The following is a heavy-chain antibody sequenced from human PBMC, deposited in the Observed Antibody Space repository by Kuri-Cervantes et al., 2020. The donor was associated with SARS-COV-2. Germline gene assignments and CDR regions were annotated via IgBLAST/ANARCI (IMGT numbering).Heavy chain of an antibody. CDR1: GFTFSSYA. V-gene: IGHV3-23*01. CDR2: ISGSGGST. CDR3: AKSGEDRYYYYYYMDV. Sequence: GSLRLSCAASGFTFSSYAMSLVRQAPGKGLAWVSAISGSGGSTYYADSVKGRFTISRDNSKNTLYLQMNSLRAEDTAVYYCAKSGEDRYYYYYYMDVWGKGTTVTVSS. J-gene: IGHJ6*03. D-gene: IGHD1-26*01.